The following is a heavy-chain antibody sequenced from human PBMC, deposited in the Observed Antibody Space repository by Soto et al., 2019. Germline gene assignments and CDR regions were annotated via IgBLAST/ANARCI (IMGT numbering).Heavy chain of an antibody. Sequence: GGSLRLSCAASGFTFSTYAMYWVRQSPGKGLVWVSGITSDGDNTTYADSVKGRFTISRDNAKNTLYLQMNSLRAEDTAVYYCASLWELPGYWGQGTLVTVSS. CDR1: GFTFSTYA. CDR2: ITSDGDNT. CDR3: ASLWELPGY. V-gene: IGHV3-74*01. J-gene: IGHJ4*02. D-gene: IGHD1-26*01.